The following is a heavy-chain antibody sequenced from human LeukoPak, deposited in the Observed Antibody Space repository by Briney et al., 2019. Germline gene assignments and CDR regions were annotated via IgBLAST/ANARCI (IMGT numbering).Heavy chain of an antibody. CDR2: IYYSGST. V-gene: IGHV4-39*07. CDR1: GGSISSSSYY. D-gene: IGHD2-21*01. Sequence: SETLSLTCTVSGGSISSSSYYWGWIRQPPGKGLEWIGSIYYSGSTYYNPSLKSRVTISVDTSKNQFSLKLSSVTAADTAVYYCARNLAGHFGGFYFDDWGQGTLVTVSS. CDR3: ARNLAGHFGGFYFDD. J-gene: IGHJ4*02.